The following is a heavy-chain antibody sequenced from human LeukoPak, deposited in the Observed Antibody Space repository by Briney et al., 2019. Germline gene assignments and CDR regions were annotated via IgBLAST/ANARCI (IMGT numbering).Heavy chain of an antibody. CDR1: GFTVSSNY. V-gene: IGHV3-74*03. D-gene: IGHD6-13*01. J-gene: IGHJ3*02. Sequence: GGSLRLSCAASGFTVSSNYMSWVRQAPGKGLVWVSRINTDGSRTTYADSVKGRFTVSKDNAKSTLYLQMNSLRVEDTAVYYCVRDRGGAAAGTKWDAFDIWGQGTMVTVSS. CDR3: VRDRGGAAAGTKWDAFDI. CDR2: INTDGSRT.